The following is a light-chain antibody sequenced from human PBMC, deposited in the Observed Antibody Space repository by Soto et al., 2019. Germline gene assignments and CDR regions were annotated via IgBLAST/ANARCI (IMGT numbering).Light chain of an antibody. V-gene: IGLV2-8*01. CDR2: EVS. CDR3: SSYAGSNTWV. Sequence: QSALTQPPSASGSPGQSVTISCTGTSSDVGGYNYVSWYQQHPGKAPKVMIYEVSKRPSGVPDRFSASKSGNTAYLTVSGLQAEDEADYYCSSYAGSNTWVFGGGTKLTVL. J-gene: IGLJ3*02. CDR1: SSDVGGYNY.